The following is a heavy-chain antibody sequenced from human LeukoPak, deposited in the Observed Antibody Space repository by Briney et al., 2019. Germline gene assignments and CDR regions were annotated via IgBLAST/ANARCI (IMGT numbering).Heavy chain of an antibody. Sequence: GGSLRLSCAASGSTFSTYNMNWVRQAPGKGLEWVSSIGSSSGYIYYADSVKGRFTISRDNAKNSLYLQMNSLRAEDTAVYYCARDLHSSKYWGQGTLVTVSS. V-gene: IGHV3-21*01. J-gene: IGHJ4*02. CDR1: GSTFSTYN. CDR3: ARDLHSSKY. D-gene: IGHD6-13*01. CDR2: IGSSSGYI.